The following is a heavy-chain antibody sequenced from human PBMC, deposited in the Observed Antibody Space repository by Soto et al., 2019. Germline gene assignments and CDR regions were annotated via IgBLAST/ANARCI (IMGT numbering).Heavy chain of an antibody. V-gene: IGHV4-31*03. CDR3: ARENPSLGDYHGLDV. D-gene: IGHD3-10*01. CDR2: IHYTGRT. J-gene: IGHJ6*02. Sequence: SETLSLTCSVSGDSISSTGFYWSWIRQHPGKAPEWIGSIHYTGRTSYNPSLKSRLAISLDASKNQFSLSLSSVTSADTAVYYCARENPSLGDYHGLDVWGQGTTVTVYS. CDR1: GDSISSTGFY.